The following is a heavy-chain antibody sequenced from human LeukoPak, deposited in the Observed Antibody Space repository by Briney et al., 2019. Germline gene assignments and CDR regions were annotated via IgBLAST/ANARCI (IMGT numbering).Heavy chain of an antibody. V-gene: IGHV3-23*01. D-gene: IGHD4-23*01. CDR3: AKAVPKAVVTPSFDY. CDR1: GFTFSSYG. CDR2: ISGSAVST. Sequence: GGSLRPSCAASGFTFSSYGMSWVRQAPGKGLELVSAISGSAVSTYYADSVKGRFTISRDNSKNTLYLQMNSLRVEDTAVYYCAKAVPKAVVTPSFDYWGQGTLVTVSS. J-gene: IGHJ4*02.